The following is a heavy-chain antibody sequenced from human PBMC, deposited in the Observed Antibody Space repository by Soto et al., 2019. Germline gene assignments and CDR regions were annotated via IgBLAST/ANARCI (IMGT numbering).Heavy chain of an antibody. CDR1: GFTFSSYS. D-gene: IGHD6-19*01. CDR3: ARTLGPSSGWYELKWFDP. J-gene: IGHJ5*02. Sequence: EVQLVESGGGLVQPGGSLRLSCAASGFTFSSYSMNWVRQAPGKGLEWVSYISSSSSTIYYADSVKGRFTISRDNAKNSLYLQMNSLRDEETAVYYCARTLGPSSGWYELKWFDPWGPGTLVTGSS. V-gene: IGHV3-48*02. CDR2: ISSSSSTI.